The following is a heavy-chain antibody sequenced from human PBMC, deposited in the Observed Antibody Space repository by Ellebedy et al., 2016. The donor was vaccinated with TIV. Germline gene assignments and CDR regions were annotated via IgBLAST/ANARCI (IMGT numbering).Heavy chain of an antibody. J-gene: IGHJ4*02. V-gene: IGHV4-38-2*02. D-gene: IGHD6-6*01. CDR2: MSHSGST. CDR3: ARDGAGRGDY. CDR1: GSSICSGYY. Sequence: MPSETLSLTCSVPGSSICSGYYWGWIRQPPGRGLEWIGSMSHSGSTYYSPSLKSRVTISVDTSKNQLSLRLSSVTAADTAVYYCARDGAGRGDYWGPGTLVTVSS.